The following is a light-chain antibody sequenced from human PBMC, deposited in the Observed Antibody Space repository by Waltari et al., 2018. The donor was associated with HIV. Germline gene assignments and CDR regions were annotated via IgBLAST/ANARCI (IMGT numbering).Light chain of an antibody. J-gene: IGLJ3*02. Sequence: QTVVTQEPSFSVSPGGTVTLTFGLSSGSVSTSHCPSWYQQTPGQAPRTLIYSTDTRSSGVPDRFSGSILGNKAALTITGAQADDESDYYCSLYMSGGIWVFGGGTKLTVL. V-gene: IGLV8-61*01. CDR2: STD. CDR1: SGSVSTSHC. CDR3: SLYMSGGIWV.